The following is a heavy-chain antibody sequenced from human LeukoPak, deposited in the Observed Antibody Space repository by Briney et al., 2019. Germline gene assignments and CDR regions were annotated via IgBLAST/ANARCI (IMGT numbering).Heavy chain of an antibody. D-gene: IGHD3-22*01. CDR3: ARGYYYDSSGYKSRWYFDL. J-gene: IGHJ2*01. V-gene: IGHV3-21*01. Sequence: SGGSLRLSCAASAFTFSSYSMNWVRQAPGKGLEWVSSISSSSSYIYYADSVKGRFTISRDNAKNSLYLQMNSLRAEDTAVYYCARGYYYDSSGYKSRWYFDLWGRGTLVTVSS. CDR1: AFTFSSYS. CDR2: ISSSSSYI.